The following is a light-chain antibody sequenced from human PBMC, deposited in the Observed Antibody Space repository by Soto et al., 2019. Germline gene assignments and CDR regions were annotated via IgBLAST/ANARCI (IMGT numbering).Light chain of an antibody. Sequence: DIQMTQSPSSLSASVGDRVTITCRASQSISSYLNRYQQKPGKAPKLLIYAASSLQSGVPSMFSGCGSGTDFPLTISSLQPGDFATYYCQQCYSTPRTFGQGTKLEIK. V-gene: IGKV1-39*01. CDR3: QQCYSTPRT. CDR1: QSISSY. J-gene: IGKJ2*02. CDR2: AAS.